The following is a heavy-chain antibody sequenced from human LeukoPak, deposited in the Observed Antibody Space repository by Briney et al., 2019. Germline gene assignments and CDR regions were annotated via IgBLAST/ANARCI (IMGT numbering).Heavy chain of an antibody. CDR1: GFALSSHW. CDR2: VNRDGSET. CDR3: ARNNGMDV. V-gene: IGHV3-7*03. Sequence: GGSLRLSCAASGFALSSHWVTWVRQVPGRGPEWVANVNRDGSETYYLDPVKGRFTISKDNAKNSLYLQMNSLRAEDTALYHCARNNGMDVWGQGTTVIVSS. J-gene: IGHJ6*02.